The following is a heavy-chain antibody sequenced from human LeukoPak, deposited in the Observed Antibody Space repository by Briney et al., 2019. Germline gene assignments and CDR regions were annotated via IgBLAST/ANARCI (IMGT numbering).Heavy chain of an antibody. CDR1: GGSHSTHY. D-gene: IGHD4-17*01. Sequence: PSETLSLTCTVSGGSHSTHYWSWIRQPPGKGLEWIGYISYIGSTNYNPSLKSRVTISVDTSKNQFSLKLSSVTAADAAVYFCARDPTTVTKGLDIWGQGTMVTVSS. J-gene: IGHJ3*02. CDR3: ARDPTTVTKGLDI. CDR2: ISYIGST. V-gene: IGHV4-59*11.